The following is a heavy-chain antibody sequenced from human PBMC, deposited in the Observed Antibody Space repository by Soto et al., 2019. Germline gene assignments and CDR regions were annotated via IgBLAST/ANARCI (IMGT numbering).Heavy chain of an antibody. V-gene: IGHV3-9*01. CDR3: ARDLYSSGWYVLDY. D-gene: IGHD6-19*01. Sequence: EVQLVESGGGLVQPGRSLRLSCAASGFTFDDYAMHCVRQAPGKGLEWDSGISWNSGSIGYADSVKGRFTLSRANAKNSLYLQMNSRRAEDTALYYCARDLYSSGWYVLDYWGQGTLVTVSS. CDR2: ISWNSGSI. CDR1: GFTFDDYA. J-gene: IGHJ4*02.